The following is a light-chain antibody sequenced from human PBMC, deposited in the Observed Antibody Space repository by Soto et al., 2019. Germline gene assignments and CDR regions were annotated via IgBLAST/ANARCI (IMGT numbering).Light chain of an antibody. CDR2: GAS. CDR3: QQYINWPPLT. CDR1: QSISTN. Sequence: EIVMTQSPATLSVSPGERATLSCRASQSISTNLAWYQQKPGQAPRLLIYGASTRATGIPARFSGSGSGTDFTLTISSLQSEDFAVYYCQQYINWPPLTFGGGTKVEIK. J-gene: IGKJ4*01. V-gene: IGKV3-15*01.